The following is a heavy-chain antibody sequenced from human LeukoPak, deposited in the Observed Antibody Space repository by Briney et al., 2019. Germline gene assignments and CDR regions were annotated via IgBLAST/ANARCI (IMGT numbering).Heavy chain of an antibody. V-gene: IGHV3-74*01. CDR1: GFTFSSYW. D-gene: IGHD4-23*01. J-gene: IGHJ4*02. CDR2: INSDGSST. CDR3: ARDAIGVTTVVTASFDY. Sequence: GGSLRLSCAASGFTFSSYWMHWVRQAPGKGLVWVSRINSDGSSTSYADSVKGRFTISRDNAKNTLYLQMNSLRAEDTAVYYCARDAIGVTTVVTASFDYWGQGTLVTVSS.